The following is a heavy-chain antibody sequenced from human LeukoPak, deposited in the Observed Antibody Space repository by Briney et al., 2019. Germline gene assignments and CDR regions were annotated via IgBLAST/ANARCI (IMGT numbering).Heavy chain of an antibody. V-gene: IGHV1-69*13. CDR3: AGDPPSRGFGVFDY. CDR1: GGTFSGYG. D-gene: IGHD3-10*01. Sequence: SVKVSCKASGGTFSGYGFIWVRQAPGQRLEWMGAIIPILDATNYARSFQGRVTITVDESTSTAYMELSSLRYEDTAVYYCAGDPPSRGFGVFDYWGQGTLVTVSS. J-gene: IGHJ4*02. CDR2: IIPILDAT.